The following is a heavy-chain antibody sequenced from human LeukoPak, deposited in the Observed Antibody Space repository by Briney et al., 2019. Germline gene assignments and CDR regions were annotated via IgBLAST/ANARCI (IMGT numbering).Heavy chain of an antibody. CDR3: ARDLGGYSSD. CDR1: GYTFTSYD. V-gene: IGHV1-18*01. D-gene: IGHD6-19*01. CDR2: ISAYNGNT. J-gene: IGHJ4*02. Sequence: ASVKVSCKASGYTFTSYDINWVRQATGQGLEWMGWISAYNGNTNYAQKLQGRVTMTTDTSTSTAYMELRSLRSDDTAVYYCARDLGGYSSDWGQGTLVTVSS.